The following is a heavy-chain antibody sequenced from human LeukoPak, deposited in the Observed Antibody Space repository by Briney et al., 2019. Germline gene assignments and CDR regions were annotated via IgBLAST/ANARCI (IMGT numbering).Heavy chain of an antibody. Sequence: PSETLSLTCAVSGDTINISSSVCRWIRQPPGKGLEWIGSIHYSGSTYYDPSLKSRVTISVDTSKKQFSLKLSSVTAADTAVYYCATRLKIFYKFADYWGQGTLVTVSS. J-gene: IGHJ4*02. D-gene: IGHD2/OR15-2a*01. CDR2: IHYSGST. CDR3: ATRLKIFYKFADY. CDR1: GDTINISSSV. V-gene: IGHV4-39*01.